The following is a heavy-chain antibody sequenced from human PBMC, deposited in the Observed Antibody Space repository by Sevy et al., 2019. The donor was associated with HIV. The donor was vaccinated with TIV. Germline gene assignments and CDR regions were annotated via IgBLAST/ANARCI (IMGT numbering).Heavy chain of an antibody. J-gene: IGHJ6*02. Sequence: SETLSLTCTVSGGSISSYYWSWIRLPPGKGLEWIGYFYYSGSTNDNPSLKSRVTISVDTSKNQFSLKLSSVTAADTAVYYCGRGTGSYSRDRYYYYGMDVWGQGTTVTVSS. CDR2: FYYSGST. D-gene: IGHD3-9*01. CDR1: GGSISSYY. CDR3: GRGTGSYSRDRYYYYGMDV. V-gene: IGHV4-59*13.